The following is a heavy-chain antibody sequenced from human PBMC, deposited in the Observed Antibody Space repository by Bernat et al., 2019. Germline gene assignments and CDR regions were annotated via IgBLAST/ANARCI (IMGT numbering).Heavy chain of an antibody. CDR2: ISAYNGHT. D-gene: IGHD3-10*01. CDR3: ARDWYYGSGRTTPFEY. J-gene: IGHJ4*02. CDR1: GYSFTSYG. Sequence: QVQLVQSGAEVKKPGASVKVSCKASGYSFTSYGISWVRQAPGQGLEWVAWISAYNGHTSYAQSVQGRVTMTTDTSTSTAYMELRSLTSDDTAVYYCARDWYYGSGRTTPFEYWGQGTLVTGSS. V-gene: IGHV1-18*01.